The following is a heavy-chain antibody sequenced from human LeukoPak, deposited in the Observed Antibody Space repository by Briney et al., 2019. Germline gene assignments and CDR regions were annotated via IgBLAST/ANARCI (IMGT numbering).Heavy chain of an antibody. V-gene: IGHV4-39*07. Sequence: SETLSLTCTVSGGSISSSSYYGGWIRQPPGKGLEWIGSIYYSGSTYYNPSLKSRVTISVDTSKNQFSLKLSSVTAADTAVYYCARGLGPGYFDYWGQGTLVTVSS. CDR2: IYYSGST. CDR1: GGSISSSSYY. D-gene: IGHD7-27*01. J-gene: IGHJ4*02. CDR3: ARGLGPGYFDY.